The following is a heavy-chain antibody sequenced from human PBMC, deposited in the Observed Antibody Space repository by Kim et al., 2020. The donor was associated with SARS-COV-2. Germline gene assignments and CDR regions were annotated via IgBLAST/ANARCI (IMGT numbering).Heavy chain of an antibody. CDR2: IWYDGSNK. J-gene: IGHJ5*02. D-gene: IGHD2-2*02. CDR1: GFTFSSYG. CDR3: ARAGPVVPAAIFSWFDP. Sequence: GGSLRLSCAASGFTFSSYGMHWVRQAPGKGLEWVAVIWYDGSNKYYADSVKGRFTISRDNSKNTLYLQMNSLRAEDTAVYYCARAGPVVPAAIFSWFDPWGQGTLVTVSS. V-gene: IGHV3-33*01.